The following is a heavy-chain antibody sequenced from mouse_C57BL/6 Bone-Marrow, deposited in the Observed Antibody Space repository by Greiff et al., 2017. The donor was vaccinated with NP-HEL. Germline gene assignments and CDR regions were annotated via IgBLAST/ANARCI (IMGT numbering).Heavy chain of an antibody. D-gene: IGHD2-5*01. CDR2: INPGSGGT. V-gene: IGHV1-54*01. J-gene: IGHJ3*01. CDR1: GYAFTNYL. CDR3: ARTYSNSAWFAY. Sequence: VQLVESGAELVRPGTSVKVSCKASGYAFTNYLIEWVKQRPGQGLEWIGVINPGSGGTNYNEKFKGKATLTADKSSSTAYMQLSSLTSEDSAVYFCARTYSNSAWFAYWGQGTLVTVSA.